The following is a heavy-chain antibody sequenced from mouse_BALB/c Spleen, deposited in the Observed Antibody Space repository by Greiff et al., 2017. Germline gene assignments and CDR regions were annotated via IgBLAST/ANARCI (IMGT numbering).Heavy chain of an antibody. Sequence: VQLQQSGAELARPGASVKMSCKASGYTFTSYTVHWVKQRPGQGLDWIGYINPGSGYTDYNHKFMDKATLTADKSSSTAYMQLSSLTSEDSAVYYCARETPVVANFDYWGQGTTLTVSS. J-gene: IGHJ2*01. CDR2: INPGSGYT. CDR1: GYTFTSYT. V-gene: IGHV1-4*01. CDR3: ARETPVVANFDY. D-gene: IGHD1-1*01.